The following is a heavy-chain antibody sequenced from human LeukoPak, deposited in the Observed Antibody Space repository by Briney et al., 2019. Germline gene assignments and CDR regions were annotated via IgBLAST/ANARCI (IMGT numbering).Heavy chain of an antibody. CDR3: AKDRPYDFWSGKPQLPDYGMDV. CDR1: GFTFSSYA. CDR2: ISGSGGST. Sequence: SGGSLRLSCAASGFTFSSYAMSWVRQAPGKGLEWVSAISGSGGSTYYADSVKGQFTISRDNSKNTLYLQMNSLRAEDTAVYYCAKDRPYDFWSGKPQLPDYGMDVWGQGTTVTVSS. V-gene: IGHV3-23*01. J-gene: IGHJ6*02. D-gene: IGHD3-3*01.